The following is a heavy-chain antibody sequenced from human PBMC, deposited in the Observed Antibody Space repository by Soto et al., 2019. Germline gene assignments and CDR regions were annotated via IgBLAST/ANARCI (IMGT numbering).Heavy chain of an antibody. V-gene: IGHV3-9*01. Sequence: EVQLVESGGDLVQPGRSLRLSCAASGFNFDDYAMHWVRQAPGKGLEWVSGISWNSGSIGYADSEKGRFTISRDNAKNSLYLQMNSLRAEDTALYYCAKDIWELSYYFDYWGQGTLVTVSS. J-gene: IGHJ4*02. CDR1: GFNFDDYA. D-gene: IGHD3-16*02. CDR2: ISWNSGSI. CDR3: AKDIWELSYYFDY.